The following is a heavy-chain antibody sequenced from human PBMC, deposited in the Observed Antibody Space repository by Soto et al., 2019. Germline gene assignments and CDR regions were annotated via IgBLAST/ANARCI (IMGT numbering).Heavy chain of an antibody. D-gene: IGHD5-12*01. V-gene: IGHV6-1*01. Sequence: QSQTLSLTCAISGDSVSSNSAAWNWIRQSPSRGLEWLGRTYYRSKWYNDYAVSVKSRITINPDTSKNQFSLQLNSVTPEDTAVYYCARSTTIVATITGAFDIWGQGTMVTVSS. CDR2: TYYRSKWYN. CDR1: GDSVSSNSAA. J-gene: IGHJ3*02. CDR3: ARSTTIVATITGAFDI.